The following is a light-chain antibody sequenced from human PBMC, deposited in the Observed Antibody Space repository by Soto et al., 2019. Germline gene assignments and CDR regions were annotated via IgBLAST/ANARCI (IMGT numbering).Light chain of an antibody. V-gene: IGKV1-39*01. CDR2: GAS. Sequence: DIHMTQSPSVLSAALGDRVTITFRASQSIGKHLNWYQQKPGKAPKFLIYGASTLQNGVPSRFTGSGSGTDFTLTVNSLQAEDFATYYCQQGYSSPATFGQGTRLEI. CDR3: QQGYSSPAT. J-gene: IGKJ5*01. CDR1: QSIGKH.